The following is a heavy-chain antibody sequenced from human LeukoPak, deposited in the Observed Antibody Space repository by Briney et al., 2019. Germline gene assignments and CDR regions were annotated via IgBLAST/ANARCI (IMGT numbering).Heavy chain of an antibody. CDR1: GFIVSTNY. CDR3: VRVGSGKAFDY. D-gene: IGHD3-10*01. CDR2: INSGGITI. J-gene: IGHJ4*02. Sequence: GGSLRLSCAASGFIVSTNYMIWIRQAPGKGLEWVSYINSGGITINYADSVKGRFTISRDNAQNSLYLQMNSLRAEDTAVYYCVRVGSGKAFDYWGQGTLVTVSS. V-gene: IGHV3-11*01.